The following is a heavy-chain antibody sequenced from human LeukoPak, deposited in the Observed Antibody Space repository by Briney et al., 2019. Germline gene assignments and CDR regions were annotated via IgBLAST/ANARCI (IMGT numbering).Heavy chain of an antibody. Sequence: GGSLRLSCAASGFTFSRYEMNWVRQAPGKGLEWVSYISSGGATMYYADSVKGRFTISRDNAKNSLYLQMNSLRAEDTAVYYCARDGVAKSLDYWGQGTLDTVSS. J-gene: IGHJ4*02. CDR1: GFTFSRYE. V-gene: IGHV3-48*03. CDR3: ARDGVAKSLDY. CDR2: ISSGGATM. D-gene: IGHD2-15*01.